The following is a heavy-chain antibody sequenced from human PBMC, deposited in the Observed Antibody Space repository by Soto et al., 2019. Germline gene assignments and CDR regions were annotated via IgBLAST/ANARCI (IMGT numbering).Heavy chain of an antibody. D-gene: IGHD2-21*02. Sequence: GGSLRLSCAASGFSFSSYSMNWVRQAPGKGLEWVSYISSSSYTIYYADSVKGRFTISRDNVKNSLYLQMKSLRAEDTAVYYCARDPATAPFDCWSQGTLVTVSS. J-gene: IGHJ4*02. CDR2: ISSSSYTI. CDR3: ARDPATAPFDC. CDR1: GFSFSSYS. V-gene: IGHV3-48*01.